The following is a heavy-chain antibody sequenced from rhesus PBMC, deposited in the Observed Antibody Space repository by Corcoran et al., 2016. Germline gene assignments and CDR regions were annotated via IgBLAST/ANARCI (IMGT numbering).Heavy chain of an antibody. CDR2: SYGSGGSH. D-gene: IGHD6-25*01. Sequence: QVQLQESGPGLVKPSETLSLTCAVSGGSISGYYYWSWIRQPPGKGLEWIGSSYGSGGSHYLNPPLKSRVTLSVDTSKNQCSLKRSSVTAADTAVYYCASGDSGSGRQFYGLDSWGQGVVVTVSS. V-gene: IGHV4S14*01. CDR3: ASGDSGSGRQFYGLDS. J-gene: IGHJ6*01. CDR1: GGSISGYYY.